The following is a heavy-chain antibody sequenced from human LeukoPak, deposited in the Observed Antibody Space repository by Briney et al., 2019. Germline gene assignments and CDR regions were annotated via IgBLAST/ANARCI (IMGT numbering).Heavy chain of an antibody. CDR3: ARTEESGYSYGYFGYYYYMDV. Sequence: SETLSLTCTVTGGPISSSSYYWSWIRQPPGKGLEYIGYIYYSGSTNYNPSLKSRVTISVDTSKNQFSLKLSSVTAADTAVYYCARTEESGYSYGYFGYYYYMDVWGKGTTVTVSS. J-gene: IGHJ6*03. D-gene: IGHD5-18*01. V-gene: IGHV4-61*01. CDR1: GGPISSSSYY. CDR2: IYYSGST.